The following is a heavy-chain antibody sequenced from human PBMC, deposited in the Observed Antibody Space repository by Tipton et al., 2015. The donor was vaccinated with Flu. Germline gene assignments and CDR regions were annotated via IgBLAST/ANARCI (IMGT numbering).Heavy chain of an antibody. D-gene: IGHD3-16*02. V-gene: IGHV1-46*01. J-gene: IGHJ4*02. CDR2: FNPSGGAT. Sequence: QVQLVQSGAEVKKPGASVKVSCKASGYTFTNYFLHWVRQAPGQGLEWMGIFNPSGGATSYAQKFQGRVAMTSDTSTSTVYMELTSLRSEDTAVYYCARGDYVWGSYRPYFYDYWGQGSRVNVSS. CDR1: GYTFTNYF. CDR3: ARGDYVWGSYRPYFYDY.